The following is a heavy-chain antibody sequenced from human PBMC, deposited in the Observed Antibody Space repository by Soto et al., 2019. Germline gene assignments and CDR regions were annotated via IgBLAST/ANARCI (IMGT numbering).Heavy chain of an antibody. CDR2: ISDSGGST. D-gene: IGHD2-15*01. CDR3: AKCRAWGGGCERLDY. V-gene: IGHV3-23*01. CDR1: GFTFSNYA. J-gene: IGHJ4*02. Sequence: EVQLLESGGGLVQRGGSLRLSCAASGFTFSNYAMSWVRQAPGKGLEWVSLISDSGGSTYYAGSVKGRFTISRDNSKNTLYLQMNSLRAEDTAVHYCAKCRAWGGGCERLDYWGQGALVTVSS.